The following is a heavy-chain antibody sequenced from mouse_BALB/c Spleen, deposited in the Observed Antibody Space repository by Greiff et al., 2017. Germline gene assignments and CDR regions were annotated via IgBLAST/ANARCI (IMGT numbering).Heavy chain of an antibody. V-gene: IGHV1-5*01. CDR3: TRSYDYPWFAY. Sequence: VQLQQSGTVLARPGASVKMSCKASGYTFTSYWMHWVKQRPGQGLEWIGAIYPGNSDTSYNQKFKGKAKLTAVTSTSTAYMELSSLTNEDSAVYYCTRSYDYPWFAYWGQGTLVTVSA. D-gene: IGHD2-4*01. CDR2: IYPGNSDT. J-gene: IGHJ3*01. CDR1: GYTFTSYW.